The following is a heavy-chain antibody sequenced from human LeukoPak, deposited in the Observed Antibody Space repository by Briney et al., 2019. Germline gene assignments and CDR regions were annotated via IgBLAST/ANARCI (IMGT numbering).Heavy chain of an antibody. J-gene: IGHJ3*02. D-gene: IGHD3-3*01. Sequence: SVKVSCKASGGTFSSYAISWVRQAPGQGLEWMGGIIPIFGTANYAQKFQGRVTITADESTSTAYMELSSLRSEDTAVYYCAITPKTEYDFWSGTNPDAFDIWGQGTMVTVSS. CDR2: IIPIFGTA. V-gene: IGHV1-69*13. CDR3: AITPKTEYDFWSGTNPDAFDI. CDR1: GGTFSSYA.